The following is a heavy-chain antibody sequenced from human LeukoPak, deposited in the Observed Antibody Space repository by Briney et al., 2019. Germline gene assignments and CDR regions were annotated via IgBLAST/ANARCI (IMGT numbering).Heavy chain of an antibody. CDR2: INHSGST. CDR1: GYSFSGYY. Sequence: SETLSLTCAVYGYSFSGYYWSWTRQPPGKGLEWIGEINHSGSTNYNPPLKSRVTISVDTSKNQFSLKLSSVTAADTAVYYCAGGREITVTYFDYWGQGTLVTVSS. D-gene: IGHD4-17*01. CDR3: AGGREITVTYFDY. J-gene: IGHJ4*02. V-gene: IGHV4-34*01.